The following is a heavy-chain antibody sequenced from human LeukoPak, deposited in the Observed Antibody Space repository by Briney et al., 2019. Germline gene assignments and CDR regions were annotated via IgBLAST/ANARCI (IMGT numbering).Heavy chain of an antibody. Sequence: GASVKVSCKASGYTFTSYGISWVRQAPGQGLDWMGWISAYNGNTNYAQKLQGRVTMTTDTSTSTAYMERRSLRSDDSAVYYCARANPYYYGSGSYIVPDYWGQGTLVTVSS. J-gene: IGHJ4*02. CDR2: ISAYNGNT. CDR1: GYTFTSYG. CDR3: ARANPYYYGSGSYIVPDY. D-gene: IGHD3-10*01. V-gene: IGHV1-18*01.